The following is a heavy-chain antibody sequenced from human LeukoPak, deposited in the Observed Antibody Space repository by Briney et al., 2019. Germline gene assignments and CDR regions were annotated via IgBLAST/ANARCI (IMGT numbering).Heavy chain of an antibody. Sequence: PGRSLRLSCAASGFTFSSYAMHWVRQAPGKGLEWVAVISYDGSNKYYADSVKGRFTISRDNSKNTLYLQMNSLRAEDTAVYYCAIDFGAFIAVAAWSAYTFDYWGQGTLVTVSS. CDR1: GFTFSSYA. J-gene: IGHJ4*02. D-gene: IGHD6-19*01. CDR2: ISYDGSNK. V-gene: IGHV3-30-3*01. CDR3: AIDFGAFIAVAAWSAYTFDY.